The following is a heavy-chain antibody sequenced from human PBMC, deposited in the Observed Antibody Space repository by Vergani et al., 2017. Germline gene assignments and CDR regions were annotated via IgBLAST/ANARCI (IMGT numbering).Heavy chain of an antibody. J-gene: IGHJ4*02. CDR1: GDSVSSNSAA. D-gene: IGHD2-15*01. V-gene: IGHV6-1*01. Sequence: QVQLQQSGPGLVKPSQTLSLTCAISGDSVSSNSAAWNWIRQSPSRGLEWLGRTYYRPKWYNDYAVSVKSRITINPDASKNQSSLQLNGVNPEDTSVYYCARGVGYCSGGSCQHKPVDYWGQGTLVTVSS. CDR3: ARGVGYCSGGSCQHKPVDY. CDR2: TYYRPKWYN.